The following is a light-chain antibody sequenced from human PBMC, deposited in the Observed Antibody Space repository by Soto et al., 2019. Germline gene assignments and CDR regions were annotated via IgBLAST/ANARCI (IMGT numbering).Light chain of an antibody. CDR3: LLDFRYFWA. CDR1: QAIRTA. J-gene: IGKJ1*01. Sequence: AIQLTQSPSSLSASVGDRVTITCRASQAIRTALGWYQQKPGKVPKLLIYAASTLQSGVPSRFSGSGSGTDFTLTLSSLQTEDFATYYCLLDFRYFWAFGQGTQVDIK. V-gene: IGKV1-6*01. CDR2: AAS.